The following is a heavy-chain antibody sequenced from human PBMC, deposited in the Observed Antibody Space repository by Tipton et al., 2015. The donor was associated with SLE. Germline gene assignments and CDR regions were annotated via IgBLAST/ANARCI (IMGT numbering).Heavy chain of an antibody. J-gene: IGHJ4*02. CDR2: IYHSGST. V-gene: IGHV4-38-2*02. CDR3: ASVPY. CDR1: GYSISSGYY. Sequence: TLSLTCTVSGYSISSGYYWGWIRQPPGKGLEWIGSIYHSGSTYYNPSLKSRATISVDTSKNQFSLKPSSVTAADTAVYYCASVPYWGQGTLVTVSS.